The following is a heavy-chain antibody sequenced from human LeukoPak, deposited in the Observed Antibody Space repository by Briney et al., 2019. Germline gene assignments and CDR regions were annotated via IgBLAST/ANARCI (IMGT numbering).Heavy chain of an antibody. V-gene: IGHV3-30*02. CDR3: AKSLGYCSSTSCPFDY. Sequence: GGSLRLSCAASGFTFSSYGMHWVRQAPGKGLEWVAFIRSDGSNKYYADSVKGRFTISRDNSKNTLYLQMNSLRAEDTAVYYCAKSLGYCSSTSCPFDYWGQGTLVTVSS. D-gene: IGHD2-2*01. CDR1: GFTFSSYG. CDR2: IRSDGSNK. J-gene: IGHJ4*02.